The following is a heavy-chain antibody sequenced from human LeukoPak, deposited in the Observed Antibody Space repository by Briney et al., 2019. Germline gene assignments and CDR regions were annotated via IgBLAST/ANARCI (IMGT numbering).Heavy chain of an antibody. CDR1: GFTFTSYW. Sequence: GGSLRLSCAASGFTFTSYWMSWVRQAPGKGLEWVANIKQDGSEKYYVDSVKGRFTISRDNAKNSLYLQMNSLRDEDTAVYYCARWGRVAGYDAFDIWGQGTMVTVSS. CDR2: IKQDGSEK. D-gene: IGHD6-19*01. V-gene: IGHV3-7*01. J-gene: IGHJ3*02. CDR3: ARWGRVAGYDAFDI.